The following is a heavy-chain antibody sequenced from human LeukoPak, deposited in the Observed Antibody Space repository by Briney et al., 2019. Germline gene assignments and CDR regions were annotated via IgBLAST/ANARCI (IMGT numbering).Heavy chain of an antibody. CDR1: GFTFSNYW. CDR2: ISSDGDST. V-gene: IGHV3-74*01. Sequence: PGGSLRLSCAASGFTFSNYWMHWVRQAPGKGLVWVSRISSDGDSTSYADSVKGRFTISRDNAKNTLYLQMNSLRPDDTAVYFCAKPQVTANWYYFHYWGQGTLVTVSS. CDR3: AKPQVTANWYYFHY. J-gene: IGHJ4*02. D-gene: IGHD2-21*02.